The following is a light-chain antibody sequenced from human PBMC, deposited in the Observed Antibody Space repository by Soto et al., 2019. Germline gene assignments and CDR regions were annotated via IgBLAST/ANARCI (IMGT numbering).Light chain of an antibody. CDR1: QSVSSSY. CDR3: QQYGSSHT. CDR2: GAS. V-gene: IGKV3-20*01. Sequence: EIVLTQSPGTLSLSPGERATLSCRASQSVSSSYLAWYQQKPGHAPRLLIYGASSTATGIPDRFSGSGSGTYFTVNISRLEPEDFAVYYCQQYGSSHTFGPGTKVDIK. J-gene: IGKJ3*01.